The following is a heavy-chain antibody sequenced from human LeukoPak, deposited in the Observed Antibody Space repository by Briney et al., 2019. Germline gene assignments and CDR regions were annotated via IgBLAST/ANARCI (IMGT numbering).Heavy chain of an antibody. V-gene: IGHV3-7*01. CDR2: IKQDGSEK. J-gene: IGHJ4*02. CDR1: GFTFSSYW. CDR3: AKGGRGNGEVY. D-gene: IGHD2-8*01. Sequence: GGSLRLSCAVSGFTFSSYWMNWVRQAPGKGLEWVANIKQDGSEKNYVDSVKGRFTISRDNAESSLFLRMNDLRAEDTAVYYCAKGGRGNGEVYWGQGTLVTVSS.